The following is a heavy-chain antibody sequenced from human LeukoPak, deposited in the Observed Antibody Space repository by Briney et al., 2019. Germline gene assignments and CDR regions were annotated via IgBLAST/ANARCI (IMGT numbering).Heavy chain of an antibody. CDR2: IWYDGSRK. Sequence: PGGSLRLSCAASGFTFHTYAMHWVRRAPGEGLEWMAVIWYDGSRKEYADSVKGRFTVSRDNIKNSLYLQMSSLRVEDAAFYYCAKGNNSISLNFDYWGQATLVTVSS. D-gene: IGHD4-11*01. J-gene: IGHJ4*02. CDR3: AKGNNSISLNFDY. CDR1: GFTFHTYA. V-gene: IGHV3-33*03.